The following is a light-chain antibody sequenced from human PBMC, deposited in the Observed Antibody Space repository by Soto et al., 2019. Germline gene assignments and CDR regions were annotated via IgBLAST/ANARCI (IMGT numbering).Light chain of an antibody. CDR2: LEGSGSY. CDR3: ETWDSSTRV. CDR1: SWNIGYI. V-gene: IGLV4-60*02. J-gene: IGLJ3*02. Sequence: QPVLTQSSSASAALGSSVKLTCTLSSWNIGYIIAWHQQQPGKAPRYLMKLEGSGSYNKGSGVPDRFSGSSSGADRYLTISNLQFEDEADYYCETWDSSTRVFGGGTKLTVL.